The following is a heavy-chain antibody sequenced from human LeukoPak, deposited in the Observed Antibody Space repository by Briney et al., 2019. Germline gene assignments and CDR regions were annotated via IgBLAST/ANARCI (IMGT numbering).Heavy chain of an antibody. Sequence: GASVKVSCKASGGTFSSYAISWVRQAPGQGLEWMGGIIPIFGTANYAQKFQGRVTITADESTSKAYMELSSLRSEDTAVYYCARSREVPADRMYYDFWSGYSIDYWGQGTLVTVSS. J-gene: IGHJ4*02. CDR2: IIPIFGTA. CDR1: GGTFSSYA. CDR3: ARSREVPADRMYYDFWSGYSIDY. V-gene: IGHV1-69*13. D-gene: IGHD3-3*01.